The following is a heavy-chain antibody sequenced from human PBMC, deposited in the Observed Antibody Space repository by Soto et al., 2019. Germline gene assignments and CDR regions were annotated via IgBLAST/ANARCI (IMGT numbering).Heavy chain of an antibody. Sequence: QLQLQESGPGLVKPSETLSLTCTVSGDSISITSYYWGWVRQPPGKGLEWIGSIHYSGSTHYNPSLQSRVTISGDASNKQFSLKLRSVTAADTAVYYCASTKDETLYFDYWGQGTLVTVSS. CDR3: ASTKDETLYFDY. V-gene: IGHV4-39*01. CDR2: IHYSGST. J-gene: IGHJ4*02. D-gene: IGHD2-15*01. CDR1: GDSISITSYY.